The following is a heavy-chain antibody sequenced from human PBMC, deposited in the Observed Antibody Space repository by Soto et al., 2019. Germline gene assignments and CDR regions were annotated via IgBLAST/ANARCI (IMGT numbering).Heavy chain of an antibody. V-gene: IGHV3-23*01. Sequence: EMQLLESGGASVQPGGSLRLSCAASGFSFGTFVMTWFRQAPGGGLEWVASITDSGYTASYAETVEGRFTVPRDNSKNKLHLQMNDLRAEDTATYYCAKNGQWLATPPEAWGQGTLVTVSS. CDR3: AKNGQWLATPPEA. CDR2: ITDSGYTA. D-gene: IGHD6-19*01. J-gene: IGHJ4*02. CDR1: GFSFGTFV.